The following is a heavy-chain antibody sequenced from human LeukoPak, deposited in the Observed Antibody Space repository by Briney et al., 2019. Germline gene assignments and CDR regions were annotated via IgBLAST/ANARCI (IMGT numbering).Heavy chain of an antibody. D-gene: IGHD1-20*01. CDR3: ARDGRYNLNYADY. V-gene: IGHV1-18*01. J-gene: IGHJ4*02. CDR1: AYTFTTYG. CDR2: ISGYNGNR. Sequence: SVKFSCKASAYTFTTYGISWVRQAPGQGLEWMGWISGYNGNRNNAQKLQGRVTMTTDTSTSTAYMELRSLRSDDTAVYYCARDGRYNLNYADYWGQGDLVTVSS.